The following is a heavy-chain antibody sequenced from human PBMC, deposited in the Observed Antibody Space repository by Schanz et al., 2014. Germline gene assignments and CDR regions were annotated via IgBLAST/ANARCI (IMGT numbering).Heavy chain of an antibody. CDR3: AKGLGTRSNNFDY. V-gene: IGHV3-30*02. CDR1: GFTFSSFG. Sequence: QVQLVESGGGVVQPGGSLRLSCAASGFTFSSFGMHWVRQAPGKGLEWVAFIQNDGSNCYHADSVKGRFTISRDNSKNTLYLQINSLRTEDTAVFYCAKGLGTRSNNFDYWGQGTLVTVSS. CDR2: IQNDGSNC. J-gene: IGHJ4*02. D-gene: IGHD6-13*01.